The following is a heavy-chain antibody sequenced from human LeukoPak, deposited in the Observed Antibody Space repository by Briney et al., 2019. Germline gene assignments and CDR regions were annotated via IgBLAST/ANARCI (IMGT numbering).Heavy chain of an antibody. V-gene: IGHV4-59*01. D-gene: IGHD6-13*01. Sequence: SGTLSLTCTVSGGSISSYYWSWIRQPPGKGLEWTGYIHNTGSTNYNPSLKGRVTISVDTSKNQFSLKLSSVTTADTAVYHCSSGSGYRIENWGQGTLVTVSS. CDR2: IHNTGST. CDR3: SSGSGYRIEN. CDR1: GGSISSYY. J-gene: IGHJ4*02.